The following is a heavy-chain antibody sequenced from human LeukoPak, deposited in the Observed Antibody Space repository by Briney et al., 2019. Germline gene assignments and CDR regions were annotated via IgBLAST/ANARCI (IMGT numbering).Heavy chain of an antibody. CDR2: ISPNSGGT. CDR1: GYTFAGYY. Sequence: ASVKVSCKASGYTFAGYYMHWVRQAPGQGLEWMGWISPNSGGTNYAQKFQGRVTMTRDTSISTAYMELSRLRSDDTAVYYCARDGELLRYYYYMDVWGKGTTVTVSS. J-gene: IGHJ6*03. V-gene: IGHV1-2*02. D-gene: IGHD3-10*01. CDR3: ARDGELLRYYYYMDV.